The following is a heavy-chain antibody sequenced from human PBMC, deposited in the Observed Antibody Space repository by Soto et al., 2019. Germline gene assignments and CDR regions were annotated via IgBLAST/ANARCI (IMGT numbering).Heavy chain of an antibody. CDR1: GGSISSYY. Sequence: SETLSLTCTVSGGSISSYYWSWIRQPPGKGLEWIGYIYYSGSTNYNPSLKSRVTISVDTSKNQFSLKLSSVTAADTAVYYRARGIAALRYWFDPWGQGTLVTVSS. V-gene: IGHV4-59*01. CDR2: IYYSGST. J-gene: IGHJ5*02. CDR3: ARGIAALRYWFDP. D-gene: IGHD6-6*01.